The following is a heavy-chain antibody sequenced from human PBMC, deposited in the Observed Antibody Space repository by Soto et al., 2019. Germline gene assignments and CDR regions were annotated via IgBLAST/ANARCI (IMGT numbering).Heavy chain of an antibody. D-gene: IGHD2-15*01. Sequence: GGSLRLSCSASGFTFSSYAMHWVRQAPGKGLEFVSAISSNGGSTYYADSVKGRFTISRDNSKNTLYLQMSSLRAEDTAVYCCVKEEYCSGGSCYYRGIDYWGQGTLVTVSS. CDR3: VKEEYCSGGSCYYRGIDY. V-gene: IGHV3-64D*09. CDR2: ISSNGGST. J-gene: IGHJ4*02. CDR1: GFTFSSYA.